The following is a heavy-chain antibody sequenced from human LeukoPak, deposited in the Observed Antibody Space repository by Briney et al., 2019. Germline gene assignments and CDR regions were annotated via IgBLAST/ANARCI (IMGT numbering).Heavy chain of an antibody. CDR3: AKGSYDNSGVFDY. J-gene: IGHJ4*02. CDR1: GFIFSTYG. CDR2: IWYDGSNK. V-gene: IGHV3-33*06. Sequence: GRSLRLSCGASGFIFSTYGMHWVRQAPGKGLEWVAVIWYDGSNKYYADSVKGRFTISRDNSKNTLYLQMNNLRAEDTAVYYCAKGSYDNSGVFDYWGQGTLVTVSS. D-gene: IGHD3-22*01.